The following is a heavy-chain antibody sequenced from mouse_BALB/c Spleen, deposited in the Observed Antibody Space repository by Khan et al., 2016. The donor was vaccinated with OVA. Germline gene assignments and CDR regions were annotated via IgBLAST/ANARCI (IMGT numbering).Heavy chain of an antibody. CDR2: ISSAGTYT. CDR1: GFTFSSFV. Sequence: EVQLQESGGDLVKTGGSLKLSCAASGFTFSSFVMSWVRQTPEKRLEWVATISSAGTYTYYLDSVKGRFTISRDNAKNTLYLQMNSLRSEDTAMYYCANGNYGWFAYWGQGTLVTVSA. D-gene: IGHD2-1*01. J-gene: IGHJ3*01. V-gene: IGHV5-9-3*01. CDR3: ANGNYGWFAY.